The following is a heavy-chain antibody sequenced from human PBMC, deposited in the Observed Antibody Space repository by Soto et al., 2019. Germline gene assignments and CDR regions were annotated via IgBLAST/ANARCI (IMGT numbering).Heavy chain of an antibody. D-gene: IGHD6-13*01. CDR2: IYHSGST. Sequence: SETLSLTCAVSGGSISSSNWGGWFRQPPGKGLEWIGEIYHSGSTNYNPSLKSRVTISVDKSKNQFSLKLSSVTAADTAVYYCARAAMGGSSWPFDYWGQGTLVTVSS. V-gene: IGHV4-4*02. J-gene: IGHJ4*02. CDR3: ARAAMGGSSWPFDY. CDR1: GGSISSSNW.